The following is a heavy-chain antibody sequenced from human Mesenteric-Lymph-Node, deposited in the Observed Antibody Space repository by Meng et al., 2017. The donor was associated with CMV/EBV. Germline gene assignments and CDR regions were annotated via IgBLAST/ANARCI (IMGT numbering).Heavy chain of an antibody. Sequence: GGSLRLSCAASGFSVSSNDINWVRQPPGKGLEWVSLFCSGGDRYYTDSVKGRFTISRDNSKNILYLQMNNLRTEDTAVYFCGKGVSRIVPAAISYWGQGTPVTVSS. CDR1: GFSVSSND. J-gene: IGHJ4*02. CDR3: GKGVSRIVPAAISY. CDR2: FCSGGDR. D-gene: IGHD2-2*01. V-gene: IGHV3-66*02.